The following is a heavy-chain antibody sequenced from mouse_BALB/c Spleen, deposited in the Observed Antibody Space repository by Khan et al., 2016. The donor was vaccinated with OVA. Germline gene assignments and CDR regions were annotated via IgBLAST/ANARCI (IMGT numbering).Heavy chain of an antibody. Sequence: QVQLQQSGPGLVKPGASVKISCKASGYTFTAYDINWVRQRPGQGLEWIGWIYPGDDSTEYNENFRGKATLTADKSSNTAYMQLSSLTSEKSAVYFCAREGLRGVAMDYWGQGTSVSVSS. V-gene: IGHV1S56*01. CDR2: IYPGDDST. D-gene: IGHD2-4*01. J-gene: IGHJ4*01. CDR1: GYTFTAYD. CDR3: AREGLRGVAMDY.